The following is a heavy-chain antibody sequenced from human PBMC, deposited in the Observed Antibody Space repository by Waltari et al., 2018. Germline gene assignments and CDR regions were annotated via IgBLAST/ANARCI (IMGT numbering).Heavy chain of an antibody. CDR3: TRGAARPWLGPHQYHYGLDV. CDR1: GYSFTGFY. D-gene: IGHD6-6*01. V-gene: IGHV1-2*02. CDR2: IDLKSGGT. Sequence: QLVQSGAEVKKPGASVKVSCKPSGYSFTGFYMHWVRQAPGQGLEWVGWIDLKSGGTNYAQKFQGRVTMTRDTSISTAHMELSRLRSDDTAVYYCTRGAARPWLGPHQYHYGLDVWGQGTTVTVS. J-gene: IGHJ6*02.